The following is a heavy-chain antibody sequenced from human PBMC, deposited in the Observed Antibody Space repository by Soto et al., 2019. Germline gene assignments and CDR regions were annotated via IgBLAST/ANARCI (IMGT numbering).Heavy chain of an antibody. CDR3: ARGGAFRIAAPGAATLDY. CDR2: INAGNGNT. J-gene: IGHJ4*02. Sequence: ASVKVSCKASGYTFTSYAMHWVRQAPGQRLEWMGWINAGNGNTKYSQKVQGRVTITRDTSASTAYMELSSLRSEDTAVYYCARGGAFRIAAPGAATLDYWGQGILVTVSS. D-gene: IGHD6-13*01. CDR1: GYTFTSYA. V-gene: IGHV1-3*01.